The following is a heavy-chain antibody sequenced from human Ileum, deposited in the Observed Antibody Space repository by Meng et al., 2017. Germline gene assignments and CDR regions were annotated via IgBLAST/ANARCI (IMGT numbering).Heavy chain of an antibody. Sequence: VQVHDPGLGLVGSSGTLTLTSAVSGGSRRGSYWWTWVRQVAGKGLAWIGEIQHSGSTNYNPSLKSRVTISVDKSKNQFSLTLRSVTAADTAVYYCARIDYGGNGIEKYYFDYWGQGTLVTVSS. CDR1: GGSRRGSYW. CDR2: IQHSGST. D-gene: IGHD4-23*01. J-gene: IGHJ4*02. CDR3: ARIDYGGNGIEKYYFDY. V-gene: IGHV4-4*02.